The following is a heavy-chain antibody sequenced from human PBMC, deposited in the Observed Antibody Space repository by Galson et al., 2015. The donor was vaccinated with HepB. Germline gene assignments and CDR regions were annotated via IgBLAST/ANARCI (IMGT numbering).Heavy chain of an antibody. CDR1: GYTFTGYY. V-gene: IGHV1-2*02. D-gene: IGHD3-10*01. CDR3: ARGGVLLWFGELSLQEYYGMDV. J-gene: IGHJ6*02. CDR2: INPNSGGT. Sequence: SVKVSCKASGYTFTGYYMHWVRQAPGQGLEWMGWINPNSGGTNYAQKFQGRVTMTRDTSISTAYMELSRLRSDDTAVYYCARGGVLLWFGELSLQEYYGMDVWGQGTTVTVSS.